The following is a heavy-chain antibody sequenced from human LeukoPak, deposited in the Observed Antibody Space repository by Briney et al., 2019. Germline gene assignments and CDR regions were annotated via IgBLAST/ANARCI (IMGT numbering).Heavy chain of an antibody. J-gene: IGHJ4*02. CDR1: GFTFSSYA. D-gene: IGHD2-2*01. V-gene: IGHV3-30-3*01. CDR3: ARDPLGAVPAAYDY. CDR2: ISYDGSNK. Sequence: GGSLRLSCAASGFTFSSYAMHWVRQAPGKGLEWVAVISYDGSNKYYADSVKGRFTISRDNSKNTLCLQMNSLRAEDTAVYYCARDPLGAVPAAYDYWGQGTLVTVSS.